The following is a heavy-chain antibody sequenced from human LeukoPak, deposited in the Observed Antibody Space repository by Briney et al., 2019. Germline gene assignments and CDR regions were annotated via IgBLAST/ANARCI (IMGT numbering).Heavy chain of an antibody. J-gene: IGHJ4*01. CDR1: GYTFTSYY. D-gene: IGHD2-15*01. Sequence: ASVKVSCKASGYTFTSYYITWVRQAPRQGLEWVGWISAYNGKTNYAQKFQGRVTMTIDTSTTTAYMDLRSLTSDDTAMYYCAKGGALVATIDYWGHGTLVTVSS. CDR3: AKGGALVATIDY. CDR2: ISAYNGKT. V-gene: IGHV1-18*01.